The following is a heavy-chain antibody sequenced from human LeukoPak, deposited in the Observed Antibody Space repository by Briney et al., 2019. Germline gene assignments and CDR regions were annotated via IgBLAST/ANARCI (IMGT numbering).Heavy chain of an antibody. J-gene: IGHJ4*02. CDR2: IYYSGST. CDR1: GGSISSSSYY. V-gene: IGHV4-39*01. D-gene: IGHD3-22*01. Sequence: SETLSLTCTVSGGSISSSSYYWGWIRQPPGKGLEWIGSIYYSGSTYYNPSLKSRITISVDTSKNQFSLKLTSVTAADTVVYYCARPNYYDSSGYFNWGQGTLVTVSS. CDR3: ARPNYYDSSGYFN.